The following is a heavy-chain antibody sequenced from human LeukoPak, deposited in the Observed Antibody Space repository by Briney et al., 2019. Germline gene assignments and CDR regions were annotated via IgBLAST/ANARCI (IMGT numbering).Heavy chain of an antibody. CDR1: GGSISSYY. Sequence: SETLSLTCTVSGGSISSYYWSWIRQPPGKGLDWIGSMYYSGNINYNPSLKSRITMSLDTSKNQFSLRLSSVTAADTAVYYCARHSRNFYFDYWGQGTLVTVSS. J-gene: IGHJ4*02. CDR2: MYYSGNI. CDR3: ARHSRNFYFDY. D-gene: IGHD1-1*01. V-gene: IGHV4-59*08.